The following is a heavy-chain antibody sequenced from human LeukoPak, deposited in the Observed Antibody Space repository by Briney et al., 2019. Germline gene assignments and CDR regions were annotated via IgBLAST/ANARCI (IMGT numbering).Heavy chain of an antibody. CDR2: IYYSGST. Sequence: LSLTCTVSGGSVSSGSYYWSWIRQPPGKGLEWIGYIYYSGSTYYNPSLKSRVTISVDTSKNQFSLKLSSVTAADTAVYYCARERITMVRGVSNYFDYWGQGTLVTVSS. D-gene: IGHD3-10*01. CDR1: GGSVSSGSYY. V-gene: IGHV4-30-4*08. CDR3: ARERITMVRGVSNYFDY. J-gene: IGHJ4*02.